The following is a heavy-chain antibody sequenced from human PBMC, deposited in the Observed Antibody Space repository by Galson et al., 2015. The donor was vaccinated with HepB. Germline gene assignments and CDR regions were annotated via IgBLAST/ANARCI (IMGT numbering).Heavy chain of an antibody. CDR2: INKDGSTT. D-gene: IGHD1-14*01. CDR1: GFTFNSYW. Sequence: SLRLSCAASGFTFNSYWMHWVRQAPGKGLVWVSRINKDGSTTSYADSVKGRFTISRDNAKDTLFLQMNSLRVEDAAVYYCARESIGGSITDAFDIWGQGTMVTVSS. J-gene: IGHJ3*02. CDR3: ARESIGGSITDAFDI. V-gene: IGHV3-74*01.